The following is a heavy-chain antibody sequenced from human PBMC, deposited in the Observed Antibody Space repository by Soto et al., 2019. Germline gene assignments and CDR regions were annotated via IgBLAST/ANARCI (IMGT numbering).Heavy chain of an antibody. CDR1: GFTFSDYY. Sequence: QVQLVESGGGLVKPGGSLRLSCAATGFTFSDYYMSWIRQAPGKGLEWVSYISSSGSTIYYADSVKGRFTISRDNAKNSLYLQMNSRRAEDTAGYYCASRYSGYDAFDYWGQGTLVTVSS. V-gene: IGHV3-11*01. CDR2: ISSSGSTI. D-gene: IGHD5-12*01. CDR3: ASRYSGYDAFDY. J-gene: IGHJ4*02.